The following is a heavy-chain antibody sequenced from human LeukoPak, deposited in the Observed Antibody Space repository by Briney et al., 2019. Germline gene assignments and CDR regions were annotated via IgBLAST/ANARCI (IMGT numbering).Heavy chain of an antibody. CDR3: ARVSDDYVWGSYRLYYFDY. D-gene: IGHD3-16*01. CDR2: IYYSGST. CDR1: GGSISSGGYY. V-gene: IGHV4-31*03. J-gene: IGHJ4*02. Sequence: SETLSLTCTVSGGSISSGGYYWSWIRQHPGKGLEWIGYIYYSGSTYYNPSLKSRVTISVDTSKNQFSLKLSPVTAADTAVYYCARVSDDYVWGSYRLYYFDYWGQGTLVTVSS.